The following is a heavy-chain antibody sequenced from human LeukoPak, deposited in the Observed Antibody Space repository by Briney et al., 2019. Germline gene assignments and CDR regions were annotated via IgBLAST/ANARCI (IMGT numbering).Heavy chain of an antibody. CDR1: GFTFSSYA. CDR2: ISGSGGST. D-gene: IGHD3-10*01. J-gene: IGHJ6*03. V-gene: IGHV3-23*01. CDR3: AKDYGYYGSGKQVNYMDV. Sequence: PGGSLRLSCAASGFTFSSYAMSWVRQAPGKGLEWVSAISGSGGSTYYADSVKGRFTISRDNSKNTLYLQMNSLRAEDTAVYYCAKDYGYYGSGKQVNYMDVWGKGTTVTISS.